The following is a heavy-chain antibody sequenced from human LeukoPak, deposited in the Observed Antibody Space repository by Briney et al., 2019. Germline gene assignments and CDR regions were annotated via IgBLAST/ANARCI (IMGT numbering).Heavy chain of an antibody. CDR1: GYTFTGYY. V-gene: IGHV1-2*02. D-gene: IGHD6-19*01. Sequence: ASVKVSCKASGYTFTGYYMHWVRQAPGQGLEWMGWINPNSGGTKCAQKFQGRVTMTRDTSISTAYMELSRLRSDDTAVYYCARDLKQWLVRGYFDYWGQGTLVTVSS. CDR3: ARDLKQWLVRGYFDY. CDR2: INPNSGGT. J-gene: IGHJ4*02.